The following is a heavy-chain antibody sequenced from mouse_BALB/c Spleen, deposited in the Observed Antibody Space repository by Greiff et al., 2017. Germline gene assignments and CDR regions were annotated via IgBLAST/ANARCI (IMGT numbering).Heavy chain of an antibody. CDR3: ARIWAWFAY. D-gene: IGHD4-1*01. J-gene: IGHJ3*01. V-gene: IGHV1-9*01. CDR1: GYTFSSYW. Sequence: QVQLKQSGAELMKPGASVKISCKATGYTFSSYWIEWVKQRPGHGLEWIGEILPGSGSTNYNEKFKGKATFTADTSSNTAYMQLSSLTSEDSAVYYCARIWAWFAYWGQGTLVTVSA. CDR2: ILPGSGST.